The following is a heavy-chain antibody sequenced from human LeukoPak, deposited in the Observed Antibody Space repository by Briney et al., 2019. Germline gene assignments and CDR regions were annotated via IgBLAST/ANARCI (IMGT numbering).Heavy chain of an antibody. CDR3: SRHIVGARTYFDY. D-gene: IGHD1-26*01. V-gene: IGHV3-49*04. J-gene: IGHJ4*02. CDR1: GFTIGDYA. Sequence: GGSLILSCTSSGFTIGDYAMSWVRQAPGEGLEWVGFITSKAYGATTDYAASVKGRFTISRDDSKSLAYLQMNSLKTEDTAVYYCSRHIVGARTYFDYWGQGTLVTVSS. CDR2: ITSKAYGATT.